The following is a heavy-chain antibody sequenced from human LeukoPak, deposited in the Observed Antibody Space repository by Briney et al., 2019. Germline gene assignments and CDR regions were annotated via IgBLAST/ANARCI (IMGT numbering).Heavy chain of an antibody. CDR1: GYILTSYG. V-gene: IGHV1-18*01. Sequence: ASVKVSCKASGYILTSYGIRWVRQAPGQGREWMGWISAYNGNTNYAQKLQGRVTMTTDTSTSTAYMELRSLRSDDTAVYYCARDMYYYDSSGSHWGQGTLVTVSS. D-gene: IGHD3-22*01. J-gene: IGHJ4*02. CDR3: ARDMYYYDSSGSH. CDR2: ISAYNGNT.